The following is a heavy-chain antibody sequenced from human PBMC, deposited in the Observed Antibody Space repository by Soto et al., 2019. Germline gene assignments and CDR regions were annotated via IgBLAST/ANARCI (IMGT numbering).Heavy chain of an antibody. J-gene: IGHJ2*01. CDR3: ARVRYYYDSSGRYWYFDL. V-gene: IGHV3-53*01. CDR1: GFTVSSNY. CDR2: IYSGGST. D-gene: IGHD3-22*01. Sequence: GGSLRLSCAASGFTVSSNYMSWVRQAPGKGLEWVSVIYSGGSTYYADSVKGRFTISRDNSKNTLYLQMNSLRAEDTAVYYCARVRYYYDSSGRYWYFDLLGRGTLVTVSS.